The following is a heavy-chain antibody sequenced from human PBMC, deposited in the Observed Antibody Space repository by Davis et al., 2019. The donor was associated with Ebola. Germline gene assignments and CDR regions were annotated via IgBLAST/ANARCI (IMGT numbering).Heavy chain of an antibody. D-gene: IGHD3-10*01. CDR2: IYWDDDR. Sequence: SGPTLVKPTQTLTLTCTSSGFSLSTNGVGVGWIRQPPGKALEWLALIYWDDDRRYRPSLKSRLTITKDTAVNQVVLTMTNMDPVDTGTYYCALLSGDSKDAFVIWGQGTMVTVSS. J-gene: IGHJ3*02. CDR1: GFSLSTNGVG. V-gene: IGHV2-5*02. CDR3: ALLSGDSKDAFVI.